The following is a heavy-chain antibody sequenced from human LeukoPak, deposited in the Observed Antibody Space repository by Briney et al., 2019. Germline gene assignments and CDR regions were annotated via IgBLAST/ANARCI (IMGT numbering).Heavy chain of an antibody. D-gene: IGHD6-19*01. CDR2: INPNSGGT. J-gene: IGHJ3*02. Sequence: GASVKVSCKASGYTFTGYYMHWVRQAPGQGLEWMGWINPNSGGTNYAQKFQGRVTMTRDTSISTAYMELSRLRSDDTAVYYCARDRVLAVAGTAPFDIWGQGTMVTVPS. CDR1: GYTFTGYY. CDR3: ARDRVLAVAGTAPFDI. V-gene: IGHV1-2*02.